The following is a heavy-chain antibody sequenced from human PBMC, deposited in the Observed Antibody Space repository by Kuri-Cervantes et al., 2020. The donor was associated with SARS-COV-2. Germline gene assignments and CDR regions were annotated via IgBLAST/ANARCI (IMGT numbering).Heavy chain of an antibody. CDR3: ARGPVNYDFWSGYYHL. V-gene: IGHV1-69*04. J-gene: IGHJ5*02. CDR2: IIPILGIA. Sequence: SVKVSCKAPGGTFSSYAISWVRQAPGQGLEWMGRIIPILGIANYAQKFQGRVTITADKSTSTAYMELSSLRSEDTAVYYCARGPVNYDFWSGYYHLWGQGTLVTVSS. D-gene: IGHD3-3*01. CDR1: GGTFSSYA.